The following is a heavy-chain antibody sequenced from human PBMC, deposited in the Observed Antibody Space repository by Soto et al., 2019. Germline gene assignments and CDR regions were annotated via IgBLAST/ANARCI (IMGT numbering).Heavy chain of an antibody. CDR1: GFTFISSA. V-gene: IGHV1-58*02. Sequence: GPEVKKPATSVKVSCKTSGFTFISSAMQWVRQARGQRLEWIGWIVVGSGHTNYAQKLQERVTITRDMSTTTAYMELSSLRSEDTAVYYCAAASSTSGGYYGMDVWGQGTTVTVSS. J-gene: IGHJ6*02. CDR2: IVVGSGHT. CDR3: AAASSTSGGYYGMDV. D-gene: IGHD2-2*01.